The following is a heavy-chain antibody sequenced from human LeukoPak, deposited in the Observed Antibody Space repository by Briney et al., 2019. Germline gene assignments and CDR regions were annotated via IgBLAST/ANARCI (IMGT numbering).Heavy chain of an antibody. CDR1: GDIFTSYW. Sequence: GESLKISCKSSGDIFTSYWIGWVRQMPGKGLEWMGIIYPGDSNIKYSPSFQGQVTISADKSISTAYLQWSSLKASDTAMYYCARPKLERRIDDAFDIWGQGTMVTVSS. CDR3: ARPKLERRIDDAFDI. J-gene: IGHJ3*02. V-gene: IGHV5-51*01. D-gene: IGHD1-1*01. CDR2: IYPGDSNI.